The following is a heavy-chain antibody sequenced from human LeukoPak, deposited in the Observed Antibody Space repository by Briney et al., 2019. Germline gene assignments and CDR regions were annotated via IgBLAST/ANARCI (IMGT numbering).Heavy chain of an antibody. Sequence: SQTLSLTCAVSGDSVSSKNGAWNWIRQSPSRGLEWLGRTYYRSKWYNDYAESMEGRMTISQDTSKNQYSLHLNSVTPDDTAVYYCARDLGTTGWRTFWGQGTLVTVSS. CDR3: ARDLGTTGWRTF. CDR1: GDSVSSKNGA. J-gene: IGHJ4*02. V-gene: IGHV6-1*01. D-gene: IGHD6-19*01. CDR2: TYYRSKWYN.